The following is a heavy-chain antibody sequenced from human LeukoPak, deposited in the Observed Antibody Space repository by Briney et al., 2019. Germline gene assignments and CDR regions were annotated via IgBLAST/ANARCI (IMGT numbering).Heavy chain of an antibody. CDR3: ARDRVNWNDGVDY. Sequence: GGSLRLSCAPSGFTFSDYNMNWVRQAPGKGLEWVSYISSGSVTIYYADSVKGRFTISRDNAKNSRYLQMNSLRAEDTAVYYCARDRVNWNDGVDYWGQGTLVTVSS. CDR2: ISSGSVTI. D-gene: IGHD1-20*01. CDR1: GFTFSDYN. V-gene: IGHV3-48*01. J-gene: IGHJ4*02.